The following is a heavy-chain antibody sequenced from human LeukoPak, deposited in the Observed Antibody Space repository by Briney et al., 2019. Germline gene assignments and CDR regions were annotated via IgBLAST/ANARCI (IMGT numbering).Heavy chain of an antibody. J-gene: IGHJ3*02. Sequence: PGGSLRLSCAASGFTFSSYEMNWVRQAPGRGLEWVSYISSGGSTIYYADSVKGRFTISRDNSKNSLYLQMNSLRAEDTAVYYCARDLGIAAAHDAFDIWGQGTMVTVSS. CDR2: ISSGGSTI. CDR3: ARDLGIAAAHDAFDI. V-gene: IGHV3-48*03. CDR1: GFTFSSYE. D-gene: IGHD6-13*01.